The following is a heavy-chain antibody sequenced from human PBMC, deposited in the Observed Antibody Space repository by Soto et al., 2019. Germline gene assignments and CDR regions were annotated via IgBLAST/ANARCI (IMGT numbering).Heavy chain of an antibody. Sequence: ASVKVSCKASGYTFTSYYMHWVRQAPGQGLEWMGIINPSGGSTSYAQKFQGRVTMTRDTSTSTVYMELSSLRSEDTAVYYCARDVVYYYASSGYYSSGMDVWGQGTTVTVSS. D-gene: IGHD3-22*01. CDR2: INPSGGST. J-gene: IGHJ6*02. V-gene: IGHV1-46*01. CDR3: ARDVVYYYASSGYYSSGMDV. CDR1: GYTFTSYY.